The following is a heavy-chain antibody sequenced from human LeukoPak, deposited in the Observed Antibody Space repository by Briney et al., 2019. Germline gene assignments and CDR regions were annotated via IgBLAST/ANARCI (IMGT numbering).Heavy chain of an antibody. D-gene: IGHD3-22*01. CDR1: GGSFSGYY. J-gene: IGHJ2*01. CDR2: INHSGST. Sequence: SETLSLTCAVYGGSFSGYYWSWIRQPPGKGLEWIGEINHSGSTNYNPSLKSRVTISVDTSKNQFSLKLSSVTAADTAVYYCARVSSDIVVIKVYWYFDLWGRGTLVTVSS. V-gene: IGHV4-34*01. CDR3: ARVSSDIVVIKVYWYFDL.